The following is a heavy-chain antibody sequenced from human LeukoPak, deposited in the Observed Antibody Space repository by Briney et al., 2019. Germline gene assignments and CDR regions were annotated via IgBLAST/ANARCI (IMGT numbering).Heavy chain of an antibody. D-gene: IGHD1-1*01. CDR1: GFSFSNYA. CDR3: ARQHTAWYVDY. CDR2: VSASGAST. J-gene: IGHJ4*02. Sequence: GGSLRLSCAASGFSFSNYAMSWVRQAPGKGLEWVSGVSASGASTYSENSVKGRFIISRDNSKNTVFLQMNSLRVEDTAVYYCARQHTAWYVDYWGQGILVTVSS. V-gene: IGHV3-23*01.